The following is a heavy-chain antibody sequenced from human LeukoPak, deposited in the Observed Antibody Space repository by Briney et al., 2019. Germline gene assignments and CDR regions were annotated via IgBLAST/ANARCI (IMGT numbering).Heavy chain of an antibody. CDR3: AGNYDSSGYYYSLDY. J-gene: IGHJ4*02. CDR2: IIPIFGTA. CDR1: GGTFSSYA. Sequence: SVKVSCKASGGTFSSYAISWVRQAPGQGLEWMGGIIPIFGTANYAQKFQGRVTITADESTSTAYMELSSLRSEDTAVYYCAGNYDSSGYYYSLDYWGQGTLVTVSS. V-gene: IGHV1-69*13. D-gene: IGHD3-22*01.